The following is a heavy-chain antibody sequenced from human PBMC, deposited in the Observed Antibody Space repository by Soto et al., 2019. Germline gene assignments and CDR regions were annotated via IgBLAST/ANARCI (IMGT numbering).Heavy chain of an antibody. CDR3: ARAMDTAMASKDNWFDP. J-gene: IGHJ5*02. CDR1: GFTFRSYA. Sequence: QVQLVESGGGVVQPGRSLRLSCAASGFTFRSYAMHWVRQAPGKGLEWVAVISYDENNRYYTDSVKGRFTISRDNSKNTLYLQVNSLRAEDTAVYYCARAMDTAMASKDNWFDPWGQGTLFTVSS. D-gene: IGHD5-18*01. CDR2: ISYDENNR. V-gene: IGHV3-30-3*01.